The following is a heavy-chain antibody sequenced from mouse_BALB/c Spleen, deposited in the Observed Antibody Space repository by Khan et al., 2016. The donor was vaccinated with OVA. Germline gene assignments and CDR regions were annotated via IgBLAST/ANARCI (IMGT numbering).Heavy chain of an antibody. D-gene: IGHD2-3*01. CDR1: GYIFTSYY. V-gene: IGHV1-53*01. J-gene: IGHJ3*01. CDR3: IRSGDGSFAY. CDR2: INPNNGGT. Sequence: QVQLKQSGAELVKPGASVKLSCKASGYIFTSYYMYWVKQRPGQGLDWIGEINPNNGGTNFNEKFKNKATLTVDKSSSTTYMQLSSLTSEDSAVYYCIRSGDGSFAYWGPGTLVTVSA.